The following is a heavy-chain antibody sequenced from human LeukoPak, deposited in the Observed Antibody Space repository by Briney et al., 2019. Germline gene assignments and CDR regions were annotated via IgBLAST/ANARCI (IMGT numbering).Heavy chain of an antibody. CDR1: GGSISSGGYY. D-gene: IGHD3/OR15-3a*01. J-gene: IGHJ2*01. Sequence: PSETLSLTCTVSGGSISSGGYYWSWIRQHPGKGLEWIGYIYYSGSTYYKPSLKSRLSISVDTSKNQFSLKLSSVTAADTAVYYCARDGLDDWYFDLWGRGTLVTVSS. V-gene: IGHV4-31*03. CDR2: IYYSGST. CDR3: ARDGLDDWYFDL.